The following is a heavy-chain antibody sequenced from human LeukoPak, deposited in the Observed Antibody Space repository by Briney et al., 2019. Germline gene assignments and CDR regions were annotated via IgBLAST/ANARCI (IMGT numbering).Heavy chain of an antibody. J-gene: IGHJ4*02. CDR2: IKSKAFGGTA. CDR1: GFSFTEAR. V-gene: IGHV3-15*05. Sequence: GGSLRLSCAASGFSFTEARMRWVRQAPGKGLEWLGRIKSKAFGGTADYGAPVKGRFTILRDDSKNMVYLQMKSLTPEDTAVYYCTSEHRGWGRNWHFDYWGQGTQVTVSS. D-gene: IGHD3-16*01. CDR3: TSEHRGWGRNWHFDY.